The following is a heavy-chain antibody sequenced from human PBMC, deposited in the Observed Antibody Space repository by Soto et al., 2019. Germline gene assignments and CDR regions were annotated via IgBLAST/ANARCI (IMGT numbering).Heavy chain of an antibody. CDR3: ARGTDYGGNSGAFDI. CDR2: IWYDGSNK. CDR1: GFTFSSYG. D-gene: IGHD4-17*01. J-gene: IGHJ3*02. V-gene: IGHV3-33*01. Sequence: QVQLVESGGGVVQPGRSLRLSCAAYGFTFSSYGMHWVRQAPGKGLEWVAVIWYDGSNKYYAESVKGRFTISRDNSKNTLYLQMNSLRAEDTAVYYCARGTDYGGNSGAFDIWGQGTMVTVSS.